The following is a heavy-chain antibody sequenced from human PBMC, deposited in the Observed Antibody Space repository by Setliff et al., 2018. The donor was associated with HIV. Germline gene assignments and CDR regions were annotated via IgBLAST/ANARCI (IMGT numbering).Heavy chain of an antibody. Sequence: SGPTLVNPTQTLTLTCTFSGFSLSTSGMCVSWIRQPPGKALDWLALIYWDDDWRYRPSLKSRLTITKDILKNQVVLTLTNMDPVDTATYYCAHSRCSGGSCYAESGFDYWGQGTLVTVSS. V-gene: IGHV2-5*08. CDR1: GFSLSTSGMC. J-gene: IGHJ4*02. CDR2: IYWDDDW. D-gene: IGHD2-15*01. CDR3: AHSRCSGGSCYAESGFDY.